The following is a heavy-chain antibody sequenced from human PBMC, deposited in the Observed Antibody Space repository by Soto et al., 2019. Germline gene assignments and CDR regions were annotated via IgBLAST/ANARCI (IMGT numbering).Heavy chain of an antibody. CDR3: ARSAGRTTVTTLDY. D-gene: IGHD4-4*01. V-gene: IGHV4-59*01. CDR1: GGSISTYY. CDR2: IYNSGST. J-gene: IGHJ4*02. Sequence: SETLSLTCTVSGGSISTYYWSWIRQPPGKGLEWIGYIYNSGSTNSNPSLKSRDTISVDASKNQFSLKLSSVTAADTAVYYCARSAGRTTVTTLDYWGQGTLVTVSS.